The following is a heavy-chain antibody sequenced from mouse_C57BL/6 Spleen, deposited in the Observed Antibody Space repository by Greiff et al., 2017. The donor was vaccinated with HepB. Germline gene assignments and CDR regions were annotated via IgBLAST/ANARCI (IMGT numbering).Heavy chain of an antibody. CDR3: AINWDAFDY. J-gene: IGHJ2*01. D-gene: IGHD4-1*01. V-gene: IGHV1-82*01. Sequence: VQLQQSGPELVKPGASVKISCKASGYAFSSSWMNWVKQRPGKGLEWIGRIYPGDGDTNYNGKFKGKATLTADKSSSTAYMQLSSLTSEDSAVYCCAINWDAFDYWGQGTTLTVSS. CDR2: IYPGDGDT. CDR1: GYAFSSSW.